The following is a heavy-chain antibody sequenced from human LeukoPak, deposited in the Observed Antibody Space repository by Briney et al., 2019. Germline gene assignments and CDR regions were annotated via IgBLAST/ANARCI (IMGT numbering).Heavy chain of an antibody. D-gene: IGHD2-2*01. J-gene: IGHJ4*02. CDR3: ARDIGYCSSTSCYEDY. CDR2: INWNGGST. CDR1: GFTFDDYG. Sequence: PGGSLRLSCAASGFTFDDYGMSWVRQAPGKGLEWVSGINWNGGSTGYADSVKGRFTISRDNAKNSLYLQMNGLRAEDTALYYCARDIGYCSSTSCYEDYWGQGTLVTVSS. V-gene: IGHV3-20*04.